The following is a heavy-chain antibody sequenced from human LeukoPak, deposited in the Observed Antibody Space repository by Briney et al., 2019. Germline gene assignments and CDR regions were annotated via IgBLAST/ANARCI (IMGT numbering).Heavy chain of an antibody. D-gene: IGHD6-19*01. V-gene: IGHV4-59*01. CDR2: IYYSGST. Sequence: NPSETLSLTCTVSGGSISSYYWSWIRQPPGKGLEWIGYIYYSGSTNYNPSLKSRVTISVDTSKNQFSLKLSSVTAADTAVYYCARNPGSSGWYRAEYYYMDVWGKGTTVTISS. J-gene: IGHJ6*03. CDR3: ARNPGSSGWYRAEYYYMDV. CDR1: GGSISSYY.